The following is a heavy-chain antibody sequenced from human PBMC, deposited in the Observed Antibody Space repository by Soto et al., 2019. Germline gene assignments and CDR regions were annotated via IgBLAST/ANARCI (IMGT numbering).Heavy chain of an antibody. Sequence: QITLKESGPTLVKPTQTLTLTCTFSGFSLSTSGVGVGWIRQPPGKALEWLALIYWDDDKRYSPSLKSRLTIPKATSKNQVVLTMPTMDPVDTATYYCAHFHSAGYCISNSCYIGNAFDIWGQGTMVTVSS. J-gene: IGHJ3*02. CDR3: AHFHSAGYCISNSCYIGNAFDI. CDR1: GFSLSTSGVG. D-gene: IGHD2-2*02. CDR2: IYWDDDK. V-gene: IGHV2-5*02.